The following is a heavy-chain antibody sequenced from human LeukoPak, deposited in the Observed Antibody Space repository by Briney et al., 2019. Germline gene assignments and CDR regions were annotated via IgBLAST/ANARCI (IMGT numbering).Heavy chain of an antibody. V-gene: IGHV4-61*01. D-gene: IGHD5-12*01. CDR1: GVSTSSHSYY. Sequence: PSETLSLTCTVPGVSTSSHSYYWGWIRQSPGQGLEWIGYIYHSGTTDYNPSLKSRLTISVDTSKNQFSLNLSSMTTADTAVYYCARGGGGYAADYWGQGTLVTVSS. J-gene: IGHJ4*02. CDR3: ARGGGGYAADY. CDR2: IYHSGTT.